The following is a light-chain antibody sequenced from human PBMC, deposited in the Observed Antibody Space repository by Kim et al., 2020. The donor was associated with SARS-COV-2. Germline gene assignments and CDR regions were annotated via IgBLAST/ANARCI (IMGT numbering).Light chain of an antibody. CDR1: NIGSKS. J-gene: IGLJ3*02. V-gene: IGLV3-21*04. CDR3: QVWDGSTDHMV. CDR2: YNS. Sequence: PGKTAWINCGGNNIGSKSVQWYQQKPGQAPVVVISYNSDRASGTPERISGSNSGNTATLTISRVEAGDEADYFCQVWDGSTDHMVFGGGTKLTVL.